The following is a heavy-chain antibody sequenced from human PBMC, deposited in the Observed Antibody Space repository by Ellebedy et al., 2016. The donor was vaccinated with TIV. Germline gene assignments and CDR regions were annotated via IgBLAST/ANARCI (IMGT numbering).Heavy chain of an antibody. V-gene: IGHV3-64*04. CDR2: ISSNGGST. CDR3: ARAGDGYRKLIDY. J-gene: IGHJ4*02. D-gene: IGHD5-24*01. CDR1: GFTFSSYA. Sequence: GESLKISXSASGFTFSSYAMHWVRQAPGKGLEYVSAISSNGGSTYYADSVKGRFTISRDNAKNSLYLQMNSLRAEDTAVYYCARAGDGYRKLIDYWGQGTLVTVSS.